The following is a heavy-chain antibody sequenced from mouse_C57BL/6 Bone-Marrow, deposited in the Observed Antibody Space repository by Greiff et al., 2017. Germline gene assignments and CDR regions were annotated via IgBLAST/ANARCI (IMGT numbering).Heavy chain of an antibody. CDR2: IYPRSGNT. Sequence: QVQLQQSGAELVRPGASVKLSCKASGYTFTNYGISWVKQRTGQGLEWIGEIYPRSGNTYYNEKFKGKATLTADKSSSTAYMELSSLTSEDSAVFYCARDSGDLYYWGQGTTPTVSS. V-gene: IGHV1-81*01. J-gene: IGHJ2*01. CDR1: GYTFTNYG. CDR3: ARDSGDLYY. D-gene: IGHD1-3*01.